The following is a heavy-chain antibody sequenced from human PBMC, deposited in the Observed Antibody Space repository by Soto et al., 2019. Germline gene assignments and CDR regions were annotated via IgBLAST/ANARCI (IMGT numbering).Heavy chain of an antibody. D-gene: IGHD3-3*01. CDR1: GGSISSGDYY. Sequence: SETLSLTCTVSGGSISSGDYYWSWIRQPPGKGLEWIGYIYYSGSTYYNPSLKSRVTISVDTSKNQFSLELSSVTAADTAVYYCAREHTIFGVALYGMDVWGQGTTVTVSS. J-gene: IGHJ6*02. CDR3: AREHTIFGVALYGMDV. CDR2: IYYSGST. V-gene: IGHV4-30-4*01.